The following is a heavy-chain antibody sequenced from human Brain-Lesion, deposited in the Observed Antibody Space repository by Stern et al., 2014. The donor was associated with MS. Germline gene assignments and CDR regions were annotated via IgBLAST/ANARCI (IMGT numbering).Heavy chain of an antibody. D-gene: IGHD1-14*01. CDR2: ISPILGVA. Sequence: QVQLVQSGADLKKPGSSVKVSCKASGGTFSSYTARRVRHAPGQGLEWMGKISPILGVANYAPKFQGRVTITADKFTGTAYMEVTSLRSEDTAIYYCTTSPYGLDAWGQGTTVTVSS. J-gene: IGHJ6*02. CDR3: TTSPYGLDA. V-gene: IGHV1-69*09. CDR1: GGTFSSYT.